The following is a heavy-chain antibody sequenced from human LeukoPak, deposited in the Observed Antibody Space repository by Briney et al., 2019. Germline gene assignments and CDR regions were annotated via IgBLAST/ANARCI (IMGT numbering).Heavy chain of an antibody. D-gene: IGHD3/OR15-3a*01. CDR2: MNQFGTEI. CDR1: KFTFSDYY. CDR3: ARGTYYYEF. V-gene: IGHV3-7*04. Sequence: GGSLRLSCAASKFTFSDYYMTWVRQAPGKGPEWVAYMNQFGTEIKCLDSVKGRFTISRDNAKNSLYLWMTSLTADDTAVYYCARGTYYYEFWGQGTLVIVSS. J-gene: IGHJ4*02.